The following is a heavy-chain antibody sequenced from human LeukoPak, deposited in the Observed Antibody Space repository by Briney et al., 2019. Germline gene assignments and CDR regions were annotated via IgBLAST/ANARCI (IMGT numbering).Heavy chain of an antibody. V-gene: IGHV4-39*07. CDR1: GGSISSSSYY. CDR2: IYYSGST. Sequence: PSETLSLTCTVSGGSISSSSYYWGWIRQPPGKGLEWIGSIYYSGSTYYNPSLKSRVTISVDTSKKQFSLKLRSVTAADTAVYYCARAKVTYYYDGSGYYYFDTWGQGTLVTVSS. CDR3: ARAKVTYYYDGSGYYYFDT. J-gene: IGHJ4*02. D-gene: IGHD3-22*01.